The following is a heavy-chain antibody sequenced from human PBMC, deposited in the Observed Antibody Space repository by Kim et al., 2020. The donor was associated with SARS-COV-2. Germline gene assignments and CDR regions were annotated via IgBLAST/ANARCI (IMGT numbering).Heavy chain of an antibody. V-gene: IGHV4-39*01. D-gene: IGHD3-22*01. J-gene: IGHJ4*02. CDR2: IYYSGST. Sequence: SETLSLTCTVSGGSISSSSYYWGWIRQPPGKGLEWIGSIYYSGSTYYNPSLKSRVTISVDTSKNQFSLKLSSVTAADTAVYYCATPPSEYYDSSGYGADDYWGQGTLVTVSS. CDR1: GGSISSSSYY. CDR3: ATPPSEYYDSSGYGADDY.